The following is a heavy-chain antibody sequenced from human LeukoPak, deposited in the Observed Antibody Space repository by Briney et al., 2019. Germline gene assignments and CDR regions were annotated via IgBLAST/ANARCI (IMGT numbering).Heavy chain of an antibody. J-gene: IGHJ4*02. D-gene: IGHD3-16*02. V-gene: IGHV3-48*03. CDR3: ARDLGELSLGDTDY. Sequence: GGSLRLSCAASGFTFSSYEMNWVRQAPGKGLEWVSYISSSGSTIYYADSVKGRFTISRDNAKNSLYLQMNSLRAEDTAVYYCARDLGELSLGDTDYWGQGTLVTVSS. CDR2: ISSSGSTI. CDR1: GFTFSSYE.